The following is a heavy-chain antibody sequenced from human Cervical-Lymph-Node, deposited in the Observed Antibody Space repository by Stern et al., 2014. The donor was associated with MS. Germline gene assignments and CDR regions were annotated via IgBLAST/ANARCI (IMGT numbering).Heavy chain of an antibody. D-gene: IGHD5-24*01. J-gene: IGHJ4*02. Sequence: VQLVESGPGSVKPSQTLSLTCTVSGGSISSGGYYWTWIRQHPERGLEWIGYSYYSVSTYYNPSLKNRATISLDTSKNQFSLKLTSVTAADTAVYYCARGAAGGWQQVFFDYWGQGTLVTVSS. CDR1: GGSISSGGYY. CDR3: ARGAAGGWQQVFFDY. V-gene: IGHV4-31*03. CDR2: SYYSVST.